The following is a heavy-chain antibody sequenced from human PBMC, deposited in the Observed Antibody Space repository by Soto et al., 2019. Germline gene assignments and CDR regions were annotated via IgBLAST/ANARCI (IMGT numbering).Heavy chain of an antibody. CDR1: GFTFNNDG. V-gene: IGHV3-30*18. J-gene: IGHJ6*03. Sequence: QVQLVESGGGVVQPGRSLRLSCAASGFTFNNDGMHWVRQAPGKGLEWVAVISYDGSKKNYVDSVKGRFTISRDNSNNTMDLQMNSLRAEDTAVYYCAKGLRGDIVGVVAATYYMDVWGKGTTVTVSS. CDR3: AKGLRGDIVGVVAATYYMDV. CDR2: ISYDGSKK. D-gene: IGHD2-15*01.